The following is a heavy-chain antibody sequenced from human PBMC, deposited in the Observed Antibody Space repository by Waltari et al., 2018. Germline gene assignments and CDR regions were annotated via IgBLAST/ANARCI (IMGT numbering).Heavy chain of an antibody. D-gene: IGHD4-17*01. V-gene: IGHV3-23*01. CDR2: ISGSGGST. Sequence: EVQLLESGGGLVQPGGSLRLSCAASGFTFSSYALSWVRQAPGKGLEWVSAISGSGGSTYYADSVKGRFTISRDNSKNTLYLQMNSLRAEDTAVYYCAKDGWSGDYSRYWGQGTLVTVSS. CDR3: AKDGWSGDYSRY. J-gene: IGHJ4*02. CDR1: GFTFSSYA.